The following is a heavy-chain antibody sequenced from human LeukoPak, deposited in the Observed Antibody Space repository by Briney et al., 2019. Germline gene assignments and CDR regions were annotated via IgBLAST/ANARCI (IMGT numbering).Heavy chain of an antibody. V-gene: IGHV3-33*01. CDR3: AALDTAMVDFDY. J-gene: IGHJ4*02. Sequence: PGGSLRLSRAASGFTFSSYGMHWVRQAPGKGLEWVAVIWYDGSNKYYADSVKGRFTISRDNSKNTLYLQMNSLRPEDTAVYYCAALDTAMVDFDYWGQGTLVTVSS. CDR2: IWYDGSNK. D-gene: IGHD5-18*01. CDR1: GFTFSSYG.